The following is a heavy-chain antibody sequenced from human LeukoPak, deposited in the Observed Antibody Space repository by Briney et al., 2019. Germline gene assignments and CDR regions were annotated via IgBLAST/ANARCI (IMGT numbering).Heavy chain of an antibody. CDR1: GYTFTGYY. J-gene: IGHJ6*02. D-gene: IGHD6-19*01. Sequence: ASVKVSCKASGYTFTGYYMHWVRQAPGQGLEWMGWINPNSGGTNYAQKFQGWVTMTRDTSISTAYMELSRLRSDDTAVYYCVREDSGYSSGWSASYGMDVWGQGTTVTVSS. V-gene: IGHV1-2*04. CDR3: VREDSGYSSGWSASYGMDV. CDR2: INPNSGGT.